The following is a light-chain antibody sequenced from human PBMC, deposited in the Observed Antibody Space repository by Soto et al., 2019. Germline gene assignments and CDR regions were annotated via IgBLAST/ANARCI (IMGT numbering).Light chain of an antibody. CDR2: FAS. Sequence: EIVMTQSPATLSVSPGERATLSCRASQSVSNNLAWYQQKPGQAPRLLIYFASTRATGIPARFIGSGSGTDFTLTISSLQSEDFAVYYCQQYNKWPLTFGGGTKVET. J-gene: IGKJ4*01. CDR3: QQYNKWPLT. CDR1: QSVSNN. V-gene: IGKV3-15*01.